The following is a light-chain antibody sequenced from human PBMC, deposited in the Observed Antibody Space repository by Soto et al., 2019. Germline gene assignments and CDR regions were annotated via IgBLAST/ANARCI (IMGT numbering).Light chain of an antibody. J-gene: IGKJ1*01. V-gene: IGKV1-39*01. CDR2: AAS. CDR1: QSISSY. Sequence: DIQMTQSPSTLSGSVGDRVTITCRASQSISSYLNWYQQKPGKAPKLLIYAASSLQSGVPSRFSGSGSGTDFTLTISSLQPDDFATYYCQQYNSYPWTFGQGTKVDI. CDR3: QQYNSYPWT.